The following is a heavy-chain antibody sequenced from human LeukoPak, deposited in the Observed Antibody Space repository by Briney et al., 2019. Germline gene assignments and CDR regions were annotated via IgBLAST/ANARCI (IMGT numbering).Heavy chain of an antibody. CDR2: ISESGYTI. CDR1: GFTFSDYY. CDR3: AKDSDLKLLWFGEPPSPLDY. J-gene: IGHJ4*02. V-gene: IGHV3-11*01. Sequence: PGGSLRLSCATSGFTFSDYYMNWIRQAPGKGLERISYISESGYTIYYADSVKGRFTISRDNSKNTLYLQMNSLRAEDTAVYYCAKDSDLKLLWFGEPPSPLDYWGQGTLVTVSS. D-gene: IGHD3-10*01.